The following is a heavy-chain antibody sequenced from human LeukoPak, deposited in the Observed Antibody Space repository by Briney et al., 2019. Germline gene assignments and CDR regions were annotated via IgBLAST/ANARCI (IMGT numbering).Heavy chain of an antibody. V-gene: IGHV4-59*08. D-gene: IGHD6-19*01. CDR1: GGSISSYY. J-gene: IGHJ4*02. Sequence: PSETLFLTCTVSGGSISSYYWSWIRQPPGKGLEWIGYIYYSGSTNYNPSLQSRLAISVDTSKTHFFLKLRSVAAADTAIYYCARHGSDWAFDFWGQGTLVTVSS. CDR2: IYYSGST. CDR3: ARHGSDWAFDF.